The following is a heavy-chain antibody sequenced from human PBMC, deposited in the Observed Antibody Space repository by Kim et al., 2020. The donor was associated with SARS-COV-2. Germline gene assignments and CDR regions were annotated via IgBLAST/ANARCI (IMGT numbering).Heavy chain of an antibody. CDR3: ARVRYYGSGSYSDNWFDP. J-gene: IGHJ5*02. V-gene: IGHV4-59*01. Sequence: KSRVTISVDTSKNQFSLKLSSVTAADTAVYYCARVRYYGSGSYSDNWFDPWGQGTLVTVSS. D-gene: IGHD3-10*01.